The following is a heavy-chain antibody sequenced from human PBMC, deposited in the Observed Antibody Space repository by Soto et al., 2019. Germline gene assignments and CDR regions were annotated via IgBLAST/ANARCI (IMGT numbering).Heavy chain of an antibody. J-gene: IGHJ6*02. Sequence: ASVKVSCKTSGYSXXKYGLXXVRQAPGQRLEWMGWINPGNGDTKYSQKFQGRVTITRDTSATTAYMELSSLRSEDSAVFYCAMTDCSSTSCYNYYYYGMDVWGQGTTVTVAS. D-gene: IGHD2-2*01. CDR3: AMTDCSSTSCYNYYYYGMDV. CDR1: GYSXXKYG. V-gene: IGHV1-3*01. CDR2: INPGNGDT.